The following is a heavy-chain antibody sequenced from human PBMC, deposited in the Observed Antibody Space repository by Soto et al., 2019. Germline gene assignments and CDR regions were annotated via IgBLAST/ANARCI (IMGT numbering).Heavy chain of an antibody. CDR3: GAGVAGAGDN. CDR2: TRNKADSYTT. Sequence: PGGSLRLSYAASGFTFSDHYMDWVRQAPGKGLQWVGRTRNKADSYTTEYAASVKGRFTISRYDSKNSLYLQMNSLKTEDTAADSWGAGVAGAGDNWGQGTLVTVSS. CDR1: GFTFSDHY. D-gene: IGHD2-8*01. J-gene: IGHJ4*02. V-gene: IGHV3-72*01.